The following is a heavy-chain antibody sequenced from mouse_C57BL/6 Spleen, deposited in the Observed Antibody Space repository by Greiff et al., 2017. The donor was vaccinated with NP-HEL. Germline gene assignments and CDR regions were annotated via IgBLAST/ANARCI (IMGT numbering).Heavy chain of an antibody. V-gene: IGHV1-61*01. CDR1: GYTFTSYW. J-gene: IGHJ3*01. CDR3: ARDYGYDGGFAY. D-gene: IGHD2-2*01. Sequence: QVQLQQPGAELVRPGSSVKLSCKASGYTFTSYWMDWVKQRPGQGLEWIGNIYPSDSETHYNQKFKDKATLTVDKSSSTAYMQHSSLTSEDSAVYYCARDYGYDGGFAYWGQGTLVTVAA. CDR2: IYPSDSET.